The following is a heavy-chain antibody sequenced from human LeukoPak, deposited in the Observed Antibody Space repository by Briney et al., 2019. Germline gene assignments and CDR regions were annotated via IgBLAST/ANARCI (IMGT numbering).Heavy chain of an antibody. J-gene: IGHJ4*02. CDR3: ARYTTIFGVAIDY. CDR1: GGSISSSSDY. CDR2: IYYSGST. D-gene: IGHD3-3*01. V-gene: IGHV4-39*07. Sequence: SETLSLTCTVSGGSISSSSDYWGWIRQPPGKGLEWIGSIYYSGSTYYNPSLKSRVTISVDRSKNQFSLKLSSVTAADTAVYYCARYTTIFGVAIDYWGQGTLVTVST.